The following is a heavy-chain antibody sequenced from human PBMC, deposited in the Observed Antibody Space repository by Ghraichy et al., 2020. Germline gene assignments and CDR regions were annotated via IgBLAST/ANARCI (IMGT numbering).Heavy chain of an antibody. CDR3: ARSPGRDGYNYGY. Sequence: SETLSLTCTVSGGSISSYYWSWIRQPPGKGLEWIGYIYYSGSTNYNPSLKSRVTISVDTSKNQFSLKLSSVTAADTAVYYCARSPGRDGYNYGYWGQGTLVTVSS. V-gene: IGHV4-59*01. CDR2: IYYSGST. J-gene: IGHJ4*02. D-gene: IGHD5-24*01. CDR1: GGSISSYY.